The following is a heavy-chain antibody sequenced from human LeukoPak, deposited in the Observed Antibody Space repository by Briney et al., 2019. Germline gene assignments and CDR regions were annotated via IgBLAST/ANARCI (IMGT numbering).Heavy chain of an antibody. V-gene: IGHV3-23*01. CDR1: GFTFSSYA. J-gene: IGHJ4*02. D-gene: IGHD2-15*01. CDR2: ISGSGGST. CDR3: AKDDIVVVVAAMDTYFDY. Sequence: GGSLRLSCAASGFTFSSYAMSWVRQAPGKGLEWVSAISGSGGSTYYADSVKGRFTISRDNSKNTLYLQMNSLRAEDTAVYYCAKDDIVVVVAAMDTYFDYWGQGTLATVSS.